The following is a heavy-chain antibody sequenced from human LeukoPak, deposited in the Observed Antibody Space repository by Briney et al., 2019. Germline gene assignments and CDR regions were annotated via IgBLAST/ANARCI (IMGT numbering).Heavy chain of an antibody. CDR3: ARHNQGRYGLYYFDY. J-gene: IGHJ4*02. CDR2: IYYSGST. Sequence: SETLSLTCTVSGGSISSSSYYWGWIRQPPGKGLEWIGSIYYSGSTYYNPSLKSRVTISVDTSKNQFSLKLSSVTAADTAVYYCARHNQGRYGLYYFDYWGQGTLVTVSS. V-gene: IGHV4-39*01. CDR1: GGSISSSSYY. D-gene: IGHD5-18*01.